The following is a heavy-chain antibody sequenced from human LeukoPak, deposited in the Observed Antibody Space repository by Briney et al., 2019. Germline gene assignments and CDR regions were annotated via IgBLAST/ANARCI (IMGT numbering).Heavy chain of an antibody. D-gene: IGHD4-11*01. J-gene: IGHJ4*02. CDR2: TYYRSKWHN. CDR3: ARDGLQLPYNFEY. Sequence: SQTLSLTCAISGDSVSSNSAARNWIRQSPSRGLEWLGRTYYRSKWHNDYAVSVQSRLTINPDTSKNQFSLQLNSVTPADTAVYYCARDGLQLPYNFEYWGQGTLVTVSS. CDR1: GDSVSSNSAA. V-gene: IGHV6-1*01.